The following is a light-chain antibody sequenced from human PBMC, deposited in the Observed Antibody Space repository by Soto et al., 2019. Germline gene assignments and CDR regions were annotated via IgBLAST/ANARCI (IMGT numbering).Light chain of an antibody. CDR2: AAS. J-gene: IGKJ2*01. CDR1: PSISTF. V-gene: IGKV1-39*01. CDR3: QQGYITPYT. Sequence: DIQMTQSPSSLSASVGDRVTSTCRASPSISTFSNWSQQKPGKAPKLLIYAASSLKDGVPSRFSGSGTGTDFTLTISSLQPDDFATYYCQQGYITPYTFGQGTKL.